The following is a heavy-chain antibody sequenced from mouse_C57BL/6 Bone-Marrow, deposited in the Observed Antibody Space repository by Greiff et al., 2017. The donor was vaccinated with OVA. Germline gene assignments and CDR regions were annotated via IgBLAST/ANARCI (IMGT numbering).Heavy chain of an antibody. CDR2: IWRGGST. V-gene: IGHV2-5*01. CDR3: AKNRGDYYGSSYGYAMDY. J-gene: IGHJ4*01. Sequence: QVQLKESGPGLVQPSQSLSITCTVSGFSLTSYGVHWVRQSPGKGLEWLGVIWRGGSTDYNAAFMSRLSITKDNSKSQVFFKMNSLQADDTAIYYCAKNRGDYYGSSYGYAMDYWGQGTSVTVSS. CDR1: GFSLTSYG. D-gene: IGHD1-1*01.